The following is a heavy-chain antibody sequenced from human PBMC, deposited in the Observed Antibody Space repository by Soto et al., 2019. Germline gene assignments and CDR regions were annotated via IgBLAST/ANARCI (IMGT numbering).Heavy chain of an antibody. CDR2: IYYSGST. D-gene: IGHD3-9*01. J-gene: IGHJ4*02. V-gene: IGHV4-39*01. CDR3: ATQEVEDWERPIDY. Sequence: SETLSLTCTVSGGSISSSSYYWGWIRQPPGKGLEWIGSIYYSGSTYYNPSLKSRVTISVDTSKNQFSLKLSSVTAADTAVYYCATQEVEDWERPIDYWGKGTLVTVAS. CDR1: GGSISSSSYY.